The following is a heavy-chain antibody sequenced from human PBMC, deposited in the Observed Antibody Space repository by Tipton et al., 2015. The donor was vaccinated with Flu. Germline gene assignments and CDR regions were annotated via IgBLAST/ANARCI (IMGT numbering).Heavy chain of an antibody. V-gene: IGHV4-31*03. D-gene: IGHD3-22*01. J-gene: IGHJ3*02. CDR2: IYFSGKT. CDR1: GGSITSEGYY. Sequence: TLSLTCTVSGGSITSEGYYWSWIRHYPGKGLEWIGCIYFSGKTYYNPSLKSRLIISFATSESQFSLKLSSVTAADTAVYYCATYSHYYFDTSGYYRDDAFDIWGQGTLVTVSS. CDR3: ATYSHYYFDTSGYYRDDAFDI.